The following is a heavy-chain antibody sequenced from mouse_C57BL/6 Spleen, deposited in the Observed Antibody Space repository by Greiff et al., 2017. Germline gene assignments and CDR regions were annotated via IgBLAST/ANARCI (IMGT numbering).Heavy chain of an antibody. V-gene: IGHV1-42*01. CDR1: GYSFTGYY. CDR3: AISGGYRYYAMDY. CDR2: INPSTGGT. J-gene: IGHJ4*01. D-gene: IGHD2-2*01. Sequence: EVQLQQSGPELVKPGASVKISCKASGYSFTGYYMNWVKQSPEKSLEWIGEINPSTGGTTYNQKFKAKATLTVDKSSSTAYMQLKSLTSEDSAVYYCAISGGYRYYAMDYWGQGTSVTVSS.